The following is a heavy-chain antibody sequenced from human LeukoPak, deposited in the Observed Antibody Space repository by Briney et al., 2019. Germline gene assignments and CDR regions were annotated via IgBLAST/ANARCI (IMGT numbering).Heavy chain of an antibody. V-gene: IGHV1-18*01. CDR3: ARDIPGDSSGYYFYYFDY. D-gene: IGHD3-22*01. CDR1: GYTFNTYG. Sequence: GASVTVSCKASGYTFNTYGIRWVRQAPGQGLEWMGWISAYNGNTEYAQKFQGRVTLTTDTSTSTAYMELRSLRSDDTAVYYCARDIPGDSSGYYFYYFDYWGQGTLVTVSS. J-gene: IGHJ4*02. CDR2: ISAYNGNT.